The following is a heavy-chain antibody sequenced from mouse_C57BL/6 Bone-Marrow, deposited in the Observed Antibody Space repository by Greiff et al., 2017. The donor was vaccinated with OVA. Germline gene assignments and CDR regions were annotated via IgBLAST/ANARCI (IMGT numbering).Heavy chain of an antibody. V-gene: IGHV7-1*01. J-gene: IGHJ3*01. Sequence: EVQVVESGGGLVQSGRSLRLSCATSGFTFSDFYMEWVRQAPGKGLEWIAASRNKANDYTTEYSASVKGRFIVSRDTSQSILYLQMNALRAEDTAIYYCARDADGSSYSFAYWGQGTLVTVSA. D-gene: IGHD1-1*01. CDR1: GFTFSDFY. CDR3: ARDADGSSYSFAY. CDR2: SRNKANDYTT.